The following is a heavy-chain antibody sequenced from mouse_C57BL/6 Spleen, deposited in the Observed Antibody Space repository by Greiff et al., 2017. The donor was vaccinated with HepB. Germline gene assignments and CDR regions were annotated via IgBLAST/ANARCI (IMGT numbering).Heavy chain of an antibody. CDR1: GFTFSSYA. Sequence: EVKLVESGGGLVKPGGSLKLSCAASGFTFSSYAMSWVRQTPEKRLEWVATISDGGSYTYYPDNVKGRFTISRDNAKNNLYLQRSHLKSEDTAMYYCARDEGSWFAYWGQGTLVTVSA. V-gene: IGHV5-4*01. CDR2: ISDGGSYT. CDR3: ARDEGSWFAY. J-gene: IGHJ3*01.